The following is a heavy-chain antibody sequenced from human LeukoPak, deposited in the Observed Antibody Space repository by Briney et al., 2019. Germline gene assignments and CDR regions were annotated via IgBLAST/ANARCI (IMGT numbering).Heavy chain of an antibody. J-gene: IGHJ4*02. Sequence: PGGSLRLSCKGSGYTFVSYWIAWVRQMPGNGLEWMGIIYPGDSDTRYSPSFQGQVTISADKSINTAYLQWSSLKASDTAMYYCARQIADSSGPIDYWGQGALVTVSS. D-gene: IGHD6-19*01. CDR2: IYPGDSDT. CDR1: GYTFVSYW. V-gene: IGHV5-51*01. CDR3: ARQIADSSGPIDY.